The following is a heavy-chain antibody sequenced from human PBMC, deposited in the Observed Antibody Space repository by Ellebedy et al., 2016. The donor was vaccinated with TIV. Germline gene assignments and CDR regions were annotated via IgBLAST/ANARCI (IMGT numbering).Heavy chain of an antibody. J-gene: IGHJ4*02. Sequence: GESLKISCAASGYIFTDYSVACVRQTPGLGLEWMGIIDPDDSDTRYSQSYQGQVTISGYRSSSTTYLQWSSLRASDTAIYYCARLQSSMVGATVPDSWGQGTLVIVSS. CDR2: IDPDDSDT. CDR3: ARLQSSMVGATVPDS. D-gene: IGHD1-26*01. V-gene: IGHV5-51*01. CDR1: GYIFTDYS.